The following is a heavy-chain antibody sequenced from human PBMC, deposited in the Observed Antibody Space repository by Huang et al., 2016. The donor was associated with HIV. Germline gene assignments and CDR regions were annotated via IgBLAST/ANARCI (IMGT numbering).Heavy chain of an antibody. CDR2: RNPNSGNT. D-gene: IGHD2-15*01. CDR1: GYTFSNYD. V-gene: IGHV1-8*01. J-gene: IGHJ4*02. Sequence: QVQLVQSGAEVKKPGASVKVSCKASGYTFSNYDINWVRQAPGQGLEWMGGRNPNSGNTGYARKFQGRVTMTRSTSRSTAYMELSRLRFEDTTVYYCATLPPVNYGRSGGRVRDYWGQGSLVTVSS. CDR3: ATLPPVNYGRSGGRVRDY.